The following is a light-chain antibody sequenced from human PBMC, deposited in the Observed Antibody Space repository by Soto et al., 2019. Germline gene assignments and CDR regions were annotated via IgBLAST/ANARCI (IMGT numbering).Light chain of an antibody. CDR2: GAS. CDR3: QQYGSSRGT. Sequence: EIVLTQSPDTVSLSPGERATLSCRASQSVSSNYLAWYQQKPGQAPRLLMYGASSRATGIPDRFSGSGSGTDFTLTISRLEPEDFAVFYCQQYGSSRGTCGQGTKVEIK. CDR1: QSVSSNY. J-gene: IGKJ1*01. V-gene: IGKV3-20*01.